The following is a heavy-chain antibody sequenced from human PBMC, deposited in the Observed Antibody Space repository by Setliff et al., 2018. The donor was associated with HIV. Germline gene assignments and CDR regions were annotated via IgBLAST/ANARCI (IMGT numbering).Heavy chain of an antibody. CDR1: GGSISSSDYY. Sequence: PSETLSLTCTVSGGSISSSDYYWGWIRQPPGKGLEWIGSIYYSGGTYYNPPLKSRVTISVDTSKNQFSLKLSSVTAADTAVYYCAISYYYGSGIPGYYFDYWGQGTLVTISS. CDR3: AISYYYGSGIPGYYFDY. J-gene: IGHJ4*02. V-gene: IGHV4-39*01. CDR2: IYYSGGT. D-gene: IGHD3-10*01.